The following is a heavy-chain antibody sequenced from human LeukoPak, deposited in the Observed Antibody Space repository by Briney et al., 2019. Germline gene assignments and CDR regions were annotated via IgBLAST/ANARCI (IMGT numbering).Heavy chain of an antibody. D-gene: IGHD4-17*01. CDR1: GFTFSSYS. J-gene: IGHJ6*02. CDR2: ISSSSSYI. V-gene: IGHV3-21*01. Sequence: PGGSLSLPCAASGFTFSSYSMNWVRQAPGKGLEWVSSISSSSSYIYYADSVKGRFTISRDNAKNSLYLQMNSLRAEDTAVYYCARGDFGDGYYGMDVWGQGTTVTVSS. CDR3: ARGDFGDGYYGMDV.